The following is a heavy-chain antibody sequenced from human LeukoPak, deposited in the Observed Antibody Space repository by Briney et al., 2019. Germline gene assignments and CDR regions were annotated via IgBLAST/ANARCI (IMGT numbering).Heavy chain of an antibody. Sequence: GGSLRPSCAASGFTFSSYAMHWVRQAPGKGLEWVAVISYDGSNKYYADSVKGRFTISRDNSKNTLYLQMNSLRAEDTAVYYCAREVIAAAGVTFDYWGQGTLVTVSS. J-gene: IGHJ4*02. D-gene: IGHD6-13*01. V-gene: IGHV3-30-3*01. CDR1: GFTFSSYA. CDR2: ISYDGSNK. CDR3: AREVIAAAGVTFDY.